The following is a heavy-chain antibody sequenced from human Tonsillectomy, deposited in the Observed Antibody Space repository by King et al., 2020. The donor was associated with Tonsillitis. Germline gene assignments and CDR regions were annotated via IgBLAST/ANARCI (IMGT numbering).Heavy chain of an antibody. V-gene: IGHV4-59*01. D-gene: IGHD2-15*01. CDR1: GGSISSYF. CDR2: IYYSGST. J-gene: IGHJ3*02. CDR3: ARDRAERAGYCSDGSCLDAFDI. Sequence: QLQESGPGLVKPSETLSLTCTVSGGSISSYFWSWIRQPPGKGLEWIGYIYYSGSTNYSPSLRSRVTMSVDTSKNQFSLKLSSVSAADTAVYYCARDRAERAGYCSDGSCLDAFDIWGQGTMVTVSS.